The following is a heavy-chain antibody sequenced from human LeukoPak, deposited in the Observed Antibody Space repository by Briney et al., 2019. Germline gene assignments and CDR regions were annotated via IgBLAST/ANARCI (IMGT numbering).Heavy chain of an antibody. Sequence: GGSLRLSCAASGFTFSSYEMHWVRQAPGKGLEWLSYVSTDSAYTNYAGSVKGRFTISRDNAKSSLYLQLNSLTAEDTAVYYCTREDNWYFDLWGRGTLVTVSS. J-gene: IGHJ2*01. CDR1: GFTFSSYE. CDR2: VSTDSAYT. CDR3: TREDNWYFDL. V-gene: IGHV3-11*05.